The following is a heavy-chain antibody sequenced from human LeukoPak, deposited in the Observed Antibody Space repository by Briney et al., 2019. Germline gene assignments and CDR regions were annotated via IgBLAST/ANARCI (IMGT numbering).Heavy chain of an antibody. J-gene: IGHJ4*02. D-gene: IGHD1-26*01. CDR1: GFIFSHYG. CDR2: IWYDGSTK. Sequence: GGSLRLSCAASGFIFSHYGMFWVRQAPGKGLEWLAVIWYDGSTKYYGDSVKGRFTISRDNSKNTVDLQMNSLRAEDTAVYYCARDLGYYRADYWGQGTLVTVSS. CDR3: ARDLGYYRADY. V-gene: IGHV3-33*07.